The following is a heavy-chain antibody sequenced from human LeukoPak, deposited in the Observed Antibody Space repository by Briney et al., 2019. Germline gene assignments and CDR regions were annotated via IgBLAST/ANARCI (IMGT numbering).Heavy chain of an antibody. CDR1: GFTFSSYG. D-gene: IGHD6-13*01. Sequence: PGGSLRLSCAASGFTFSSYGMHWVRQAPGKGLEWVAVISYDGSNKYYADSVKGRFTISRDNSKNTLYLQMNSLRAEDTAVYYCAKDHSSSWYYFDYSGQGTLVTVSS. J-gene: IGHJ4*02. CDR3: AKDHSSSWYYFDY. V-gene: IGHV3-30*18. CDR2: ISYDGSNK.